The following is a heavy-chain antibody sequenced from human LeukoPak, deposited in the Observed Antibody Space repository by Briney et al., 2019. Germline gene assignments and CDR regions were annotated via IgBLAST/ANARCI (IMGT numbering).Heavy chain of an antibody. Sequence: GGPLRLSCAASGFTFSSYAMSWVRQAPGKGLEWVSAISGSGGSTYYADSVEGRFTISRDNSKNTLYLQMNSLRAEDTAVYYCATVGYSSWYTFDHWGQGTLVTVSS. CDR2: ISGSGGST. CDR1: GFTFSSYA. J-gene: IGHJ4*02. D-gene: IGHD6-13*01. V-gene: IGHV3-23*01. CDR3: ATVGYSSWYTFDH.